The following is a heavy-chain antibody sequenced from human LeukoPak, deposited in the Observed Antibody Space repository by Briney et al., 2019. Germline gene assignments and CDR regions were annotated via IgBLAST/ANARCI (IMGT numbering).Heavy chain of an antibody. V-gene: IGHV2-5*01. D-gene: IGHD1-26*01. J-gene: IGHJ4*02. CDR1: GSALSTSGLG. CDR2: IYGNDDK. Sequence: SGPTLVNPTQTLTLTCTFSGSALSTSGLGVGWIRQPPGKALEGLANIYGNDDKRYSPSLKTRLIITKDTYKNQVVLTMTNMDPVDTGTYFCAQRVRSGRYFDYWGQGTLVSVSA. CDR3: AQRVRSGRYFDY.